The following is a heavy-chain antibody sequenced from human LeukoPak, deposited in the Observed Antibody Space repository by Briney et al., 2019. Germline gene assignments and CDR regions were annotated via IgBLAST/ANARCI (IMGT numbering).Heavy chain of an antibody. CDR3: AKTSESSNWYAY. J-gene: IGHJ5*01. CDR1: GFTFSSYT. CDR2: ISGSGGSR. Sequence: PGGSLRLSCAASGFTFSSYTMTWVRQAPGKGLEWISGISGSGGSRYYADSVKGRFTISRDNSENTLYLQMDSLRAEDTAVYYCAKTSESSNWYAYWGQGTLVTVSS. V-gene: IGHV3-23*01. D-gene: IGHD6-13*01.